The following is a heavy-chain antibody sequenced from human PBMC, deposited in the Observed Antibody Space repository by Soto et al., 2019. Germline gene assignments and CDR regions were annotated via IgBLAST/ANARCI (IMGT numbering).Heavy chain of an antibody. CDR1: GFTFTSSA. D-gene: IGHD2-2*01. J-gene: IGHJ6*02. CDR3: AAGLYCSSTSCHYGMDV. V-gene: IGHV1-58*01. Sequence: GASVKVSCKASGFTFTSSAVQWVRQARGQRLEWIGWIVVGSGNTNYAQKFQERVTITRDMSTSTAYMELSSLRSEDTAVYYCAAGLYCSSTSCHYGMDVWGQGTTVTVSS. CDR2: IVVGSGNT.